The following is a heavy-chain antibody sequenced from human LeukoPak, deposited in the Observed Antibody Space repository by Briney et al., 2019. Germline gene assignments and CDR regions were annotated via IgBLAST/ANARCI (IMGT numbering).Heavy chain of an antibody. Sequence: PGGSLRLSCAASGFTFSSYAMHWVRQAPGKGLEGVAVISYDGSNKYYADSVKGRFTISRDNSKNTLYLQMNSLRAEDTAVYYCASIRIAAGDFDYWGQGTLVTVSS. CDR1: GFTFSSYA. J-gene: IGHJ4*02. D-gene: IGHD6-25*01. CDR3: ASIRIAAGDFDY. V-gene: IGHV3-30*04. CDR2: ISYDGSNK.